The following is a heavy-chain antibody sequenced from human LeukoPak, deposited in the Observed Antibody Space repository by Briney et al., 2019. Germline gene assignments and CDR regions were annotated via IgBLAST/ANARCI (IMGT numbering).Heavy chain of an antibody. J-gene: IGHJ4*02. Sequence: SGPTLVNPTQTLTLTCTFSGFSLSTSGVGVGWIRQPPGKALEWLARIDWDDDKYYSTSLKTRLTISKDTSKNQVVLTMTNMDPVDTATYYCARIPPPRGRYCSSTSCYASDYWGQGTLVTVSS. V-gene: IGHV2-70*11. CDR3: ARIPPPRGRYCSSTSCYASDY. D-gene: IGHD2-2*01. CDR1: GFSLSTSGVG. CDR2: IDWDDDK.